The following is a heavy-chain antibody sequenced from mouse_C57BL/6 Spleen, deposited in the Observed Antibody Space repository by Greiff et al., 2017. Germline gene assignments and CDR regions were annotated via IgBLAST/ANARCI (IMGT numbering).Heavy chain of an antibody. Sequence: VQLQQSGAELVKPGASVKLSCKASGYTFTSYWMHWVKQRPGQGLEWIGMIHPNSGSTNYNEKFKSKATLTVDKSSSTAYMQLSSLTSEDSAVYYCERPHGYGGWFAYWGQGTLVTVSA. J-gene: IGHJ3*01. D-gene: IGHD2-2*01. CDR3: ERPHGYGGWFAY. CDR1: GYTFTSYW. V-gene: IGHV1-64*01. CDR2: IHPNSGST.